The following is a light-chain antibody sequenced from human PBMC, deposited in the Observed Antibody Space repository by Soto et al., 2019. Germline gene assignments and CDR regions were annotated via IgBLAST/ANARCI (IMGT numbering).Light chain of an antibody. CDR2: HAS. Sequence: IQMTQCPSTLSASAGDRVTIPCRASQGVXNCLAWYQQKPGTAPKFLXDHASTLERGGPSRLSGSGSGTEFTLTISSLQPDDFATYYCQHYNSYPRTFGQGTKVDI. V-gene: IGKV1-5*01. J-gene: IGKJ1*01. CDR3: QHYNSYPRT. CDR1: QGVXNC.